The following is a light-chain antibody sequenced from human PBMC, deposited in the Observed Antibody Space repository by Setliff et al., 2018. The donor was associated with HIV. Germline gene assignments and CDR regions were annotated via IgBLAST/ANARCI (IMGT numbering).Light chain of an antibody. Sequence: QSVLTQPPSASGSPGQSVTISCTGTSSDVGGYNYVSWYQQHPGKAPKLMIYEVNKRASGVPDRFSGSKSGNTASLTVSGLQAEDEADYYCSSYAITNTLPFGSGTKVTV. CDR3: SSYAITNTLP. V-gene: IGLV2-8*01. J-gene: IGLJ1*01. CDR1: SSDVGGYNY. CDR2: EVN.